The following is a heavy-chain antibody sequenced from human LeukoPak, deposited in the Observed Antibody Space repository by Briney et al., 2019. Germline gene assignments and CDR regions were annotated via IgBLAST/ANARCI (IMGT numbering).Heavy chain of an antibody. J-gene: IGHJ6*03. D-gene: IGHD3-3*01. V-gene: IGHV4-34*01. Sequence: SETLSLTCAVYGGSFSGYYWSWIRQPPGKGLEWIGEINHSGSTNHNPSLKSRVTISVDTSKNQFSLKLSSVTAADTAGYYCAREGRFRLTNTDGARFWDGPPGHYYYMDVWGKGTTVTVSS. CDR3: AREGRFRLTNTDGARFWDGPPGHYYYMDV. CDR2: INHSGST. CDR1: GGSFSGYY.